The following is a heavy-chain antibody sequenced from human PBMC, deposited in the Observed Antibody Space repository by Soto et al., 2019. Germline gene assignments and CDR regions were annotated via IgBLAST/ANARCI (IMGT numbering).Heavy chain of an antibody. CDR1: GGTFSTYA. J-gene: IGHJ6*02. Sequence: QVQLVQSGAEVQKPGSSVKVSCKASGGTFSTYAISWVRQAPGQGLEWMGGIIPISATAKSAQKFQGRVTLTADESSSTASMELSSLRSEDTAVYYCARVQGDYYYAMDVWGQGTTVTVSS. CDR2: IIPISATA. D-gene: IGHD3-16*01. V-gene: IGHV1-69*01. CDR3: ARVQGDYYYAMDV.